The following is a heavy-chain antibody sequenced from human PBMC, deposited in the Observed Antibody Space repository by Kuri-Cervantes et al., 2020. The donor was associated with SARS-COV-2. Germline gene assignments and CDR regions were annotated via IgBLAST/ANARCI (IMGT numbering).Heavy chain of an antibody. D-gene: IGHD3-3*01. Sequence: ESLKISCAVSGFTVSRNYMRWVRQAPGKGLEWVSIIYRGGTTYYADSVKGRFTISRDISKDTVYLQMDTLRAEDTAVYYCARHRDFWNDGMDVWGQGTTVTVSS. CDR3: ARHRDFWNDGMDV. CDR2: IYRGGTT. CDR1: GFTVSRNY. V-gene: IGHV3-53*01. J-gene: IGHJ6*02.